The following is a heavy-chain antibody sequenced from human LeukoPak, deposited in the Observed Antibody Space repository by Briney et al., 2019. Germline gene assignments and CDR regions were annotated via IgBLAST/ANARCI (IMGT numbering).Heavy chain of an antibody. CDR2: ISSSSSYI. CDR3: ARKLMVRGVIPYYYYMDV. J-gene: IGHJ6*03. Sequence: PGGSLRLSCAASGFTFSSYAMSWVRQAPGKGLEWVSSISSSSSYIYYADSVKGRFTISRDNAKNSLYLQMNSLRAEDTAVYYCARKLMVRGVIPYYYYMDVWGKGTTVTVSS. V-gene: IGHV3-21*01. D-gene: IGHD3-10*01. CDR1: GFTFSSYA.